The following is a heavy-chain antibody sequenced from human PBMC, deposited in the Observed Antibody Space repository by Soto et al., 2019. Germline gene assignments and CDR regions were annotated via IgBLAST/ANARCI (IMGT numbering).Heavy chain of an antibody. V-gene: IGHV1-69*13. CDR3: ARESTSYYDILTGYQYYFDY. J-gene: IGHJ4*02. Sequence: GASVKVSCKASGGTFSSYAISWVRQAPGQGLEWMGGIIPIFGTANYAQKFQGRVTITADESTSTAYMELSSLRSEDTAVYYCARESTSYYDILTGYQYYFDYWGQGTLVTVPS. D-gene: IGHD3-9*01. CDR2: IIPIFGTA. CDR1: GGTFSSYA.